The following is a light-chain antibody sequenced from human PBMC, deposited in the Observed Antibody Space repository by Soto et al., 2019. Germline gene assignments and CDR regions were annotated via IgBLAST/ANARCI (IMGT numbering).Light chain of an antibody. CDR1: SSNIGSNT. CDR3: AAWDDSLNGYV. CDR2: SNN. V-gene: IGLV1-44*01. J-gene: IGLJ1*01. Sequence: QSVLTQPPSASGAPGQRVTIACSGSSSNIGSNTVNWYQQLPGTAPKLLIYSNNQRPSGVPDRFSGSESGTSASLAISGLQSEYEADYYCAAWDDSLNGYVFGTGT.